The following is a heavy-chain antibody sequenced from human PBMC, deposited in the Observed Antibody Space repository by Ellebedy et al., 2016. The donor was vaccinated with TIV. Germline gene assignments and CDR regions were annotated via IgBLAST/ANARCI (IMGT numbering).Heavy chain of an antibody. J-gene: IGHJ4*02. CDR2: ISYDGTKT. D-gene: IGHD3-22*01. V-gene: IGHV3-30*18. CDR1: GITFDAYG. CDR3: AKDAGSEIYYPFLSFYFDY. Sequence: GGSLRLSXVASGITFDAYGMHWVRQAPGKGLEWVASISYDGTKTYYPDSVKGRFTISRDDSKNTLYLQMNSLRVEDTAVYSCAKDAGSEIYYPFLSFYFDYWGQGTLVTVSS.